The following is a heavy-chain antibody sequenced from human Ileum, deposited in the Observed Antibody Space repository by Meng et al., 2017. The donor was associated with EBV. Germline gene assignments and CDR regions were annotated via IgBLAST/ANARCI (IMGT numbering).Heavy chain of an antibody. CDR3: ARKPSSAALDY. J-gene: IGHJ4*02. CDR1: GFTVSNFG. V-gene: IGHV1-18*04. D-gene: IGHD6-13*01. CDR2: ISANNGDR. Sequence: SGAGGRSPGAPGKVSCKASGFTVSNFGSTWVWQAPGKGLGWMGWISANNGDRHYAQTFQDRLTLTTYGNTPTVSMELRNLRSDDTTVYFCARKPSSAALDYWGQGTLVTVSS.